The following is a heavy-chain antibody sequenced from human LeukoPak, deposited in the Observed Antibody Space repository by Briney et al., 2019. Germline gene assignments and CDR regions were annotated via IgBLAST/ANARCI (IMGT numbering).Heavy chain of an antibody. CDR2: LFIYGSP. CDR1: GFTLRDYN. D-gene: IGHD4-11*01. V-gene: IGHV3-69-1*02. J-gene: IGHJ4*02. Sequence: GGSLRLSCAASGFTLRDYNMNWVRQAPGKGLEWVSVLFIYGSPYYADSVKGRFTISRDNAKKSLYLQMNSLRAEDTAVYYCARGTMVTVNFDYWGQGTLVTVSS. CDR3: ARGTMVTVNFDY.